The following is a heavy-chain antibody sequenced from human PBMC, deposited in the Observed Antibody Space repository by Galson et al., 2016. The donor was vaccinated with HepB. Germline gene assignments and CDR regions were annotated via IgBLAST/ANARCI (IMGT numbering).Heavy chain of an antibody. CDR2: IKQDGSEK. CDR3: AREGTGGFDI. V-gene: IGHV3-7*01. D-gene: IGHD2-15*01. Sequence: SLRLSCAASGFTFSVHWMSWVRQAPGKGLEWVANIKQDGSEKSYVDSVKGRFTISRDNAKNSLYLQMNSLRAEDTAVYYCAREGTGGFDIWGQGTMVTVSS. CDR1: GFTFSVHW. J-gene: IGHJ3*02.